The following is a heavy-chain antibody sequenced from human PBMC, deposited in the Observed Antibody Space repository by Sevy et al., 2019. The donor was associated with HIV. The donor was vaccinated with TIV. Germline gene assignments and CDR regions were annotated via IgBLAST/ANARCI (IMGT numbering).Heavy chain of an antibody. CDR2: IKHDGSEK. CDR1: GFRFNNHW. V-gene: IGHV3-7*01. D-gene: IGHD3-9*01. Sequence: GGSLRLSCAASGFRFNNHWMSWVSQAPEKGLEWVANIKHDGSEKYYADSLEGRFAVSRDNAKNSLFLQINSLRVEDTAVYFCARLPTGLQSFNYLLSTYFDSWGQGTLVTVSS. CDR3: ARLPTGLQSFNYLLSTYFDS. J-gene: IGHJ4*02.